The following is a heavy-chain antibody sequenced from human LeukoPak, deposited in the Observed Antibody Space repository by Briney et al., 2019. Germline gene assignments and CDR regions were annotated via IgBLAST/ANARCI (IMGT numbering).Heavy chain of an antibody. CDR3: ARKAYSSSWYAGRYFDY. D-gene: IGHD6-13*01. V-gene: IGHV4-39*07. J-gene: IGHJ4*02. Sequence: SETLSLTCTVSGGSISSSSYYWGWIRQFPGKGLEWIGSIYYSGRTHYNPSLKSRVTISIDMSKNQFSLKLSSVTAADTAVYYCARKAYSSSWYAGRYFDYWGQGTLVTVSS. CDR2: IYYSGRT. CDR1: GGSISSSSYY.